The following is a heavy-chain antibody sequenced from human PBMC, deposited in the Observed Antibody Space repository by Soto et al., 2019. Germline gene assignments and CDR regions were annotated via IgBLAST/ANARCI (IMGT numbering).Heavy chain of an antibody. CDR3: AKDIAPDYGDLGGYYYYGMDV. Sequence: GGSLRLSCAASGFTFDDYTMHWVRQAPGKGLEWVSLISWDGGSTYYADSVKGRFTISRDNSKNSLYLQMNSLGTEDTALYYCAKDIAPDYGDLGGYYYYGMDVWGQGTTVTVSS. CDR2: ISWDGGST. CDR1: GFTFDDYT. J-gene: IGHJ6*02. V-gene: IGHV3-43*01. D-gene: IGHD4-17*01.